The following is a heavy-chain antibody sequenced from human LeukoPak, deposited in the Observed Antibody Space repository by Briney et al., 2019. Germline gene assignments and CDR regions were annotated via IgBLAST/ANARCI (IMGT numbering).Heavy chain of an antibody. J-gene: IGHJ4*02. CDR1: GFPFSSNW. CDR2: IKQDGSEK. Sequence: GGSLRLSCAASGFPFSSNWMTWVRQSPGKGLEWVATIKQDGSEKYYVDSVKGRFTISRDNAKNSLYLQMNSLRAEDTAVYYCARGGYATSWYWIYWGQGTLVTVSP. V-gene: IGHV3-7*01. CDR3: ARGGYATSWYWIY. D-gene: IGHD6-13*01.